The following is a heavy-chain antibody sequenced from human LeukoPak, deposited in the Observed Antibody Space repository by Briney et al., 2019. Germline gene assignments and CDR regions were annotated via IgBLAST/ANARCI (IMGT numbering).Heavy chain of an antibody. V-gene: IGHV1-69*02. CDR1: GGTFSSYT. D-gene: IGHD4-23*01. CDR2: IIPILGIA. J-gene: IGHJ3*02. CDR3: ARAPGLTTVVMGAFDI. Sequence: ASVKASCKASGGTFSSYTISWVRQAPGQGLEWMGRIIPILGIANYAQKFQGRVTITADKSTSTAYMELSSLRSEDTAVYYCARAPGLTTVVMGAFDIWGQGTMVTVSS.